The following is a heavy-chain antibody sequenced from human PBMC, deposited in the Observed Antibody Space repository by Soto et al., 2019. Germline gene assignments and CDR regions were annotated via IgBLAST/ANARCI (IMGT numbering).Heavy chain of an antibody. CDR2: ITSDGKSK. CDR1: GFNFTNHW. Sequence: VGSLRLSCAASGFNFTNHWMHWVRQAPGKGLVWVSRITSDGKSKAYAESVKGRFAISRDNAKNTVYLQMNGLTVEDTAVYYCARESGDWPLNWFDPWGQGTLVTVSS. D-gene: IGHD2-21*02. V-gene: IGHV3-74*01. CDR3: ARESGDWPLNWFDP. J-gene: IGHJ5*02.